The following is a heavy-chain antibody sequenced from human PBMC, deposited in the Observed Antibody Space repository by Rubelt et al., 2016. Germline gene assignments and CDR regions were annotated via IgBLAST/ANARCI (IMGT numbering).Heavy chain of an antibody. D-gene: IGHD6-25*01. V-gene: IGHV3-7*01. CDR2: IKQDGSEK. Sequence: EVQLVESGGGLVQPGGSLRLSCAASGFTFSSYWMSWVRQAPGKGLEWVANIKQDGSEKYYVDSVKGRFTISRDNAKNSLYLQKNGLRTVEKAVYYCRDSAAGGGMSHGMDGGGRGATVTVS. CDR1: GFTFSSYW. CDR3: RDSAAGGGMSHGMDG. J-gene: IGHJ6*02.